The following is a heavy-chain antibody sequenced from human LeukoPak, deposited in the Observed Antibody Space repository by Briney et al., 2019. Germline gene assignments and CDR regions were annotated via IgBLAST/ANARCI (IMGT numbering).Heavy chain of an antibody. CDR2: ISSSSSYI. J-gene: IGHJ6*03. CDR1: GFTFSSYS. Sequence: PGGSLRLSCAASGFTFSSYSMNWVRQAPGKGLEWVSSISSSSSYIYYGDSVKGRFTISRDNAKNSLYLQMNSLRAEDTAVYYCARTTDNYYYYYMDVWGKGTTVTVSS. V-gene: IGHV3-21*01. D-gene: IGHD4-17*01. CDR3: ARTTDNYYYYYMDV.